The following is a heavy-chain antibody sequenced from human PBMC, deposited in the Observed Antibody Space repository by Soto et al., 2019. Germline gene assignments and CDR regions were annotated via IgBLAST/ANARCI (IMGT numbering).Heavy chain of an antibody. V-gene: IGHV3-33*06. D-gene: IGHD2-2*02. CDR3: ANEYTPAFLDV. Sequence: PGGTMSLACSVSGFGPKDIGIHWVRQDQGKGLAWVAHIWYDGKRKNYVDSVKARFTVSRDSSNNTVYLQMNSRRVEDTVAYAWANEYTPAFLDV. CDR1: GFGPKDIG. CDR2: IWYDGKRK. J-gene: IGHJ6*01.